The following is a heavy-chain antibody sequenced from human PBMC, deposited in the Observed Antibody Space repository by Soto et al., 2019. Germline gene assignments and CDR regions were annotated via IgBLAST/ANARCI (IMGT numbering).Heavy chain of an antibody. Sequence: ETLSLTCTVSDDSSSSYKWSWIRQPPGRRLEWIGNIDSNGGTSYNPSLQSRVTISIDTSTKQFSLKLSYVTAADTAVYYCVRQGFGRLHGLVDVWGQGT. J-gene: IGHJ6*02. CDR1: DDSSSSYK. CDR3: VRQGFGRLHGLVDV. CDR2: IDSNGGT. D-gene: IGHD3-10*01. V-gene: IGHV4-59*08.